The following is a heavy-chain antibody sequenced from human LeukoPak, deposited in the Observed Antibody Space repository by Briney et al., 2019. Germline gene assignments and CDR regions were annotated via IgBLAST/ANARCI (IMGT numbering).Heavy chain of an antibody. CDR1: GFSFNRYA. Sequence: GGSLRLSCAASGFSFNRYAIHWVRQAPGKGLEWVAVISYDGRNKYDADSVKGRFTISRDNSKNTLYLQMNSLRAEDTAVYYCAKGWYFDLWGRGTLVTVSS. V-gene: IGHV3-30*04. CDR2: ISYDGRNK. J-gene: IGHJ2*01. CDR3: AKGWYFDL.